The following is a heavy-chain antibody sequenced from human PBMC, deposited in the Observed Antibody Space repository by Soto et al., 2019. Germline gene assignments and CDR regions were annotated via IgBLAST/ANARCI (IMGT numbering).Heavy chain of an antibody. V-gene: IGHV4-30-2*01. D-gene: IGHD5-18*01. CDR3: ARVEHPCYGAEGAVEHFLD. Sequence: PTETLSLTCGVSGWSVSAWCYSWTWIRQPPGKGLEWIGYISHSGSTHYNPALRSRVTISIDTSNNQFSLHLTSVTAADTAVYYCARVEHPCYGAEGAVEHFLDWGDGALVSVSS. CDR1: GWSVSAWCYS. J-gene: IGHJ1*01. CDR2: ISHSGST.